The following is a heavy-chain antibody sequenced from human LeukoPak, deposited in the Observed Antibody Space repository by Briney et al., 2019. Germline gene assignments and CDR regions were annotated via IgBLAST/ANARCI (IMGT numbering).Heavy chain of an antibody. D-gene: IGHD4-17*01. Sequence: ASVRVSCTASGYTFTGYYMHWVRQAPGQGLEWMGWINPNSGGTNYAQRFQGRVTMTRDTSISTAYMELSRLRSDDTAVYYCARGASGVYTVTTSWFDPWGQGTLVTVSS. J-gene: IGHJ5*02. CDR2: INPNSGGT. V-gene: IGHV1-2*02. CDR1: GYTFTGYY. CDR3: ARGASGVYTVTTSWFDP.